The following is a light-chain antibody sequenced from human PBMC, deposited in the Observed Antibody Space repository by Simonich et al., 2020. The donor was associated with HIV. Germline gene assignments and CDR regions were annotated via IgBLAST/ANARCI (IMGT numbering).Light chain of an antibody. CDR2: SKY. V-gene: IGLV1-44*01. CDR3: AACDDSLNGHVV. CDR1: GSNIGSNP. Sequence: QSVLTQPPSASGTPGQRVTISCSGGGSNIGSNPVNWYQRLTGTAPKLLIYSKYYRHSGVPERFSGSKSGTSASLAISGLQSADEADYYCAACDDSLNGHVVFGGGTKLTVL. J-gene: IGLJ2*01.